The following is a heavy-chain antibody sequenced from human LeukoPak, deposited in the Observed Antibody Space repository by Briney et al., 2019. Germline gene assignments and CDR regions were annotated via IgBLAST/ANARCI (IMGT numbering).Heavy chain of an antibody. J-gene: IGHJ3*02. CDR1: GFTFSHYW. CDR2: TNSDGSST. D-gene: IGHD3-16*01. V-gene: IGHV3-74*01. CDR3: ARVWGSDAFDI. Sequence: GGSLRLSCAASGFTFSHYWMQWVRQAPGKGLVWVSRTNSDGSSTTYADSVKGRFTISRDNAKNTLYLQRNSPRAEDTAEYYCARVWGSDAFDIWGQGTMVTVSS.